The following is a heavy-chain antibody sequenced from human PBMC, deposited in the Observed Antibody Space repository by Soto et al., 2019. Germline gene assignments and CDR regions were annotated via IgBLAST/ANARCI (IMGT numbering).Heavy chain of an antibody. CDR1: GFTFSSYS. CDR2: ISSSSSYI. V-gene: IGHV3-21*01. D-gene: IGHD3-9*01. J-gene: IGHJ4*02. CDR3: ASPKSSDYDILTGYYPFDY. Sequence: GGSLRLSCAASGFTFSSYSMNWVRQAPGKGLEWVSSISSSSSYIYYADSVKGRFTISRDNAENSLYLQMNSLRAEDTAVYYCASPKSSDYDILTGYYPFDYWGQGTLVTVSS.